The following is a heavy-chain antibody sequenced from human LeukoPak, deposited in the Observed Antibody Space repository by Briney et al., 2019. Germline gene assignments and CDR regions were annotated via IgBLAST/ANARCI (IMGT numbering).Heavy chain of an antibody. CDR1: GFTLSSYA. V-gene: IGHV3-23*01. D-gene: IGHD1-1*01. CDR2: ISSRRDNT. J-gene: IGHJ4*02. CDR3: AKLVHTTXVSXDXXDXFNC. Sequence: GGSLRLSCAASGFTLSSYAMSWVRQAPGKGLEWVSVISSRRDNTNYADSVKGRFTISRDNSENTLYLQMNSLRGEDTAVYYCAKLVHTTXVSXDXXDXFNCWGQGTLVTVS.